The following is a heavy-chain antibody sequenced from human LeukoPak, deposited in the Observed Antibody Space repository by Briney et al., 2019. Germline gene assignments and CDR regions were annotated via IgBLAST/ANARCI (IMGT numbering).Heavy chain of an antibody. V-gene: IGHV4-4*07. CDR2: IYTSGST. D-gene: IGHD2-2*01. J-gene: IGHJ5*02. Sequence: PSETLSLTCTVSGGSISSYYWSWIRQPAGKGLEWIGRIYTSGSTNYNPSLKSRVTMSVDTSKNQFSLKLSSVTAADTAVYYCARDACGTSCYKDSPWFDPWGQGTLVTVSS. CDR1: GGSISSYY. CDR3: ARDACGTSCYKDSPWFDP.